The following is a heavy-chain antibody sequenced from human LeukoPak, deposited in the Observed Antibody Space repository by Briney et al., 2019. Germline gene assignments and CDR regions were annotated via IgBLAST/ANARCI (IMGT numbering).Heavy chain of an antibody. J-gene: IGHJ4*02. CDR2: ISSHGGST. D-gene: IGHD6-13*01. CDR3: AKNIAPAGPYYFHY. Sequence: GGSLRLSCSASGFTFTNSAMHWVRQAPGKGLEYVSSISSHGGSTYYADSVKGRFTISRDNSKNTLYLQMNSLRAEDTAVYYCAKNIAPAGPYYFHYWGQGTLVTVSS. CDR1: GFTFTNSA. V-gene: IGHV3-64*04.